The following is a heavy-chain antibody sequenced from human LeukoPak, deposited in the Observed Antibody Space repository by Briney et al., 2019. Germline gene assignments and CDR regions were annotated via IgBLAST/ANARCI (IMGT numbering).Heavy chain of an antibody. D-gene: IGHD3-10*01. J-gene: IGHJ5*02. V-gene: IGHV1-2*02. CDR3: ARAGPITMVRGVIGRFDP. CDR2: INPNSGGT. CDR1: GYTFTSYA. Sequence: ASVKVSCKASGYTFTSYAMNWVRQAPGQGLEWMGWINPNSGGTNYAQKFQGRVTMTRDTSISTAYMELSRLRSDDTAVYYCARAGPITMVRGVIGRFDPWGQGTLVTVSS.